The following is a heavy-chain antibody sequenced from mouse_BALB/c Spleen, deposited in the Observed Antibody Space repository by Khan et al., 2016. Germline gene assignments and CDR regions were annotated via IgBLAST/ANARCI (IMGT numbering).Heavy chain of an antibody. CDR2: IRLESNNYAT. V-gene: IGHV6-6*02. D-gene: IGHD2-1*01. CDR3: TYYCNCLYAVDY. Sequence: EVKLEESGGGLVQPGGSMKLSCVASGFTFSNYWMNWVRQSPEKGLEWVADIRLESNNYATHYAESVKGRFTISRDDSNSSVYLQMNNLRTEETGIYYWTYYCNCLYAVDYWGQGTSVPVSS. CDR1: GFTFSNYW. J-gene: IGHJ4*01.